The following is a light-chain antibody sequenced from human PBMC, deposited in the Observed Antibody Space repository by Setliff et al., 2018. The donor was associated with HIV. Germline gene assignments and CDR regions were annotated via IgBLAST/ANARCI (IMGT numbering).Light chain of an antibody. CDR1: SSDAGDYNF. V-gene: IGLV2-11*01. Sequence: QSALAQPRSVSGSPGQSVTIACTGTSSDAGDYNFVSWYQLHPGKAPKLMIYDVNKRPSGVPDRFSGSKSGNTASLTISGLQADDEADYYCCSFAGIYVFGTGTKVTVL. CDR2: DVN. CDR3: CSFAGIYV. J-gene: IGLJ1*01.